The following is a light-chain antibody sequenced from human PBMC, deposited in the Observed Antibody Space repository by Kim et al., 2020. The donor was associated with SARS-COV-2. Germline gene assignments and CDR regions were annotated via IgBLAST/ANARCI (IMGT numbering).Light chain of an antibody. CDR3: QQYNSYSGT. J-gene: IGKJ1*01. V-gene: IGKV1-5*01. CDR1: QSISSW. Sequence: GDRVTITCRASQSISSWLAWYQQKPGKAPKLLIYDASSLESGVPSRFSGSGSGTEFTLTISSLQPDDFATYYCQQYNSYSGTFGQGTKVDIK. CDR2: DAS.